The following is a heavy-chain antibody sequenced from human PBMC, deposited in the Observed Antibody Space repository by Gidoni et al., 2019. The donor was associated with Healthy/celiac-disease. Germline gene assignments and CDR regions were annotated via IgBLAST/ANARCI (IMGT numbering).Heavy chain of an antibody. CDR3: ARDTETSSWYPHPADY. J-gene: IGHJ4*02. D-gene: IGHD6-13*01. CDR1: GYPFTGYY. Sequence: QVQLVQSGAEVRKPGPSVKVSCKASGYPFTGYYMHWVRQAPGQGLEWMGWINPNSGGTNYAQTFQGRVTMTRDTSISTAYMELSRLRADDTAVYYCARDTETSSWYPHPADYWGQGTLVTVSS. CDR2: INPNSGGT. V-gene: IGHV1-2*02.